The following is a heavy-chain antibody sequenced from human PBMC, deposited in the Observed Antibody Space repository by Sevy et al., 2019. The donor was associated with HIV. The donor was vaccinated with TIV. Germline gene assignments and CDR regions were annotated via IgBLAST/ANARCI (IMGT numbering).Heavy chain of an antibody. CDR1: GYTLSELS. CDR3: AITKDYYDNSGYPFDY. CDR2: FGPEDGET. J-gene: IGHJ4*02. D-gene: IGHD3-22*01. V-gene: IGHV1-24*01. Sequence: ASVKVSCKVFGYTLSELSMHWVRQTPGKGLEWMGSFGPEDGETIYAQKFQGRVAMTEDTSTDTAYMELRSLRSEDTAVFYCAITKDYYDNSGYPFDYWGQGTLVTVSS.